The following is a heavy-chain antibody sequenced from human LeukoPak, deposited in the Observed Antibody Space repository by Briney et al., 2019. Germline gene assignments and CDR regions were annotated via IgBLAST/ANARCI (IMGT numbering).Heavy chain of an antibody. J-gene: IGHJ4*02. CDR3: ARAASRQLLYRGLYLRY. Sequence: SETLSLTXAVYGGSFSGYYWSWIRQPPGKGLEWIGEINHSGSTNYNPSLKSRVTISVDTSKNQYSLKLSSVTAADTAVYYCARAASRQLLYRGLYLRYWGQGTLVTVSS. CDR2: INHSGST. D-gene: IGHD2-2*02. CDR1: GGSFSGYY. V-gene: IGHV4-34*01.